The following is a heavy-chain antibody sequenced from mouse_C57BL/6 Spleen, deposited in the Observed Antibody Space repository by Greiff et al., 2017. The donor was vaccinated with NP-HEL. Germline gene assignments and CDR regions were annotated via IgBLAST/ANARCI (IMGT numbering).Heavy chain of an antibody. CDR1: GYAFSSSW. CDR3: ARYDYDPYYAMDY. CDR2: IYPGDGDT. V-gene: IGHV1-82*01. D-gene: IGHD2-4*01. Sequence: QVQLQQSGPELVKPGASVKISCKASGYAFSSSWMNWVKQRPGKGLEWIGRIYPGDGDTNYNGKFKGKATLTADKSSSTAYIQLSSLTSEDSAVYFCARYDYDPYYAMDYWGQGTSVTVSS. J-gene: IGHJ4*01.